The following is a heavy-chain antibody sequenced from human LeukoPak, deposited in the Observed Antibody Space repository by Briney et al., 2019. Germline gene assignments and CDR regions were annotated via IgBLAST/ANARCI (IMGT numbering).Heavy chain of an antibody. Sequence: SETLSLTCTVSGGSISSYYWSWIRQPPGKGLEWIGNIFYTGSTKYNPSLKSRVTISVDTSKNQFSLKLSSVTAADTAVYYCAGSSGWDDYWGQGTLVTVSS. CDR1: GGSISSYY. CDR2: IFYTGST. V-gene: IGHV4-59*12. CDR3: AGSSGWDDY. D-gene: IGHD6-19*01. J-gene: IGHJ4*02.